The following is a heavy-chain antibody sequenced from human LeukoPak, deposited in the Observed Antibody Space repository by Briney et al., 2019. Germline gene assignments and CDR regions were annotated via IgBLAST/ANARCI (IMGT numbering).Heavy chain of an antibody. J-gene: IGHJ6*03. CDR3: ARPAKGAYYFYYMDV. D-gene: IGHD2-2*01. CDR2: VSTYNGHT. V-gene: IGHV1-18*01. Sequence: GASVKVSCKASGDTLPTCGITWVRQAPGQGLEWMGWVSTYNGHTNYAQYLQGRVTMTRDTSTNTAYMELRGLRANDTAIYYCARPAKGAYYFYYMDVWGKGTTVTVSS. CDR1: GDTLPTCG.